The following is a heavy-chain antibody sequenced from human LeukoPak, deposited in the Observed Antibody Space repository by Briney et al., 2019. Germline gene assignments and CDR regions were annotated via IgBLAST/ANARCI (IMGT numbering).Heavy chain of an antibody. Sequence: PGGSLRLSCAASGFTFSSYAMSWVRQAPGKGLEWVSAISGSGGSTYYADSVKGRFTISRDNFKKTLYMQMNSLRAEDTAVYYCAKDSGSYHPEYFQHWGQGTLITVSS. CDR2: ISGSGGST. J-gene: IGHJ1*01. CDR3: AKDSGSYHPEYFQH. V-gene: IGHV3-23*01. D-gene: IGHD1-26*01. CDR1: GFTFSSYA.